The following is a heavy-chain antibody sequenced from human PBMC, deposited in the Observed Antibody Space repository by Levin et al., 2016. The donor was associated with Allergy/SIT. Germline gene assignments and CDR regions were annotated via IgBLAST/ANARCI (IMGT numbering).Heavy chain of an antibody. Sequence: SETLSLTCAVYGGSFSGYYWSWIRQPPGKGLEWIGEINHSGSTNYNPSLKSRVTISVDTSKNQFSLKLSSVTAADTVVYYCARGLAAAAVYWGQGTLVTVSS. CDR3: ARGLAAAAVY. V-gene: IGHV4-34*01. CDR1: GGSFSGYY. CDR2: INHSGST. J-gene: IGHJ4*02. D-gene: IGHD6-13*01.